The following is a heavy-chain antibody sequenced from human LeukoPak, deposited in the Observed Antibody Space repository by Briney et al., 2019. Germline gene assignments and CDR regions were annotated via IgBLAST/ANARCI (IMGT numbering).Heavy chain of an antibody. Sequence: GGSLRLSCAASGFTFDDYAMHWVRQAPGKGLEWVSGISWNSGSIGYADSVKGRFTVSRDNAKNSLYLQVNSLRAEDTALYYCVRDGMRDGYNGVFDIWGQGTMVTVSS. V-gene: IGHV3-9*01. CDR2: ISWNSGSI. D-gene: IGHD5-24*01. J-gene: IGHJ3*02. CDR3: VRDGMRDGYNGVFDI. CDR1: GFTFDDYA.